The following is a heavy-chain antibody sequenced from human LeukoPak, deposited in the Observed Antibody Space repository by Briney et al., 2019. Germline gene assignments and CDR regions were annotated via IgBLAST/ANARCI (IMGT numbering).Heavy chain of an antibody. D-gene: IGHD4-11*01. CDR2: ISSSGSTI. J-gene: IGHJ6*02. CDR1: GFTFSDYY. Sequence: GGSLRLSCAASGFTFSDYYMSWIRQAPGKGLEWVSYISSSGSTIYYADSVKGRFTISRDNAQNSLYLQMNSLRAEDTAVYYCARGSLHPSSYGMDVWGQGTTVTVSS. CDR3: ARGSLHPSSYGMDV. V-gene: IGHV3-11*01.